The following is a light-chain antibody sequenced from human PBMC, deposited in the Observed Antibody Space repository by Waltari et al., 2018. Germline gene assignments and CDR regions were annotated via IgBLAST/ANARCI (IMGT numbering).Light chain of an antibody. J-gene: IGLJ1*01. CDR2: AVF. CDR3: CSFAGSYSYV. Sequence: QSALPQPRSVSGSPGPSVTVSCTGASSLVSWFQQYPGKAPKLIIYAVFKRPSGVPDRFSGSKSGNTASLTISGLQAEDEADYYCCSFAGSYSYVFGSGTKVTVL. CDR1: SSLV. V-gene: IGLV2-11*01.